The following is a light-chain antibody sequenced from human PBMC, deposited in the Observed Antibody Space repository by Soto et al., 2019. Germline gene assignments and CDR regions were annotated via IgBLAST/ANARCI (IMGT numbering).Light chain of an antibody. V-gene: IGKV3-20*01. Sequence: ESVLTQSAGTLSLSPGERATLSCRASQSVSGSYFAWYQQRPGQAPRLLIYGASSRATGIPDRFSGSGSGTDFTLTISRLEPEDFAVYYCQQYGSSPITFGQGTRLEIK. CDR2: GAS. CDR3: QQYGSSPIT. J-gene: IGKJ5*01. CDR1: QSVSGSY.